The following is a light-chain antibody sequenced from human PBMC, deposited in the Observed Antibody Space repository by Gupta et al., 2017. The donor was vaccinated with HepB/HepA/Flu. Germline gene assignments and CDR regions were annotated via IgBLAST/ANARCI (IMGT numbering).Light chain of an antibody. CDR3: VGWDDSLSGYV. V-gene: IGLV1-47*02. CDR1: SPNIGNDN. CDR2: NDN. J-gene: IGLJ1*01. Sequence: QPVLTQPPSASGTPGQRVAIAWSGSSPNIGNDNAYWYQQPPGTAPKLRIYNDNQRPSGVPDRFAGSKSGTTASLAISGLRSEDEADYYCVGWDDSLSGYVFGAGTKVTVL.